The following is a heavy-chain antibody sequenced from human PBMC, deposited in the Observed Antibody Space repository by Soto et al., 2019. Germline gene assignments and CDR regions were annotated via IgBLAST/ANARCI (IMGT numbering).Heavy chain of an antibody. CDR3: ARAGYCRGGSCYPRWFDP. V-gene: IGHV1-3*01. CDR2: INAGNGNT. Sequence: QVQLVQSGAEVKKPGASVKVSCKASGYTFTNYAMHWVRQAPGQRLEWMGWINAGNGNTKYSQKFQGRVTITRDTSASTAYMELSSLRSEDTAVYYCARAGYCRGGSCYPRWFDPWGQGTLVTVSS. J-gene: IGHJ5*02. CDR1: GYTFTNYA. D-gene: IGHD2-15*01.